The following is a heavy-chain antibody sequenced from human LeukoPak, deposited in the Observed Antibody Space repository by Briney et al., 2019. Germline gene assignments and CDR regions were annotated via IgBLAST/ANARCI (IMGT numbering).Heavy chain of an antibody. V-gene: IGHV5-51*01. CDR1: GYTFTNYW. J-gene: IGHJ4*02. CDR3: ARHETGPYFDY. CDR2: IYPGDSDT. Sequence: PGESLKISCKGSGYTFTNYWIGWVRQMPGKGLEWMGIIYPGDSDTTYSPSFQGQVTISADKSISAASLQWSSLKASDTAMYYCARHETGPYFDYWGQGTLVTVSS. D-gene: IGHD3-9*01.